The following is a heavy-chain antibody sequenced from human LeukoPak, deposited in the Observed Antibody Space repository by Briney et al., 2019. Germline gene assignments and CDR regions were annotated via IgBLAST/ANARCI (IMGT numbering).Heavy chain of an antibody. V-gene: IGHV3-66*04. D-gene: IGHD2-21*02. CDR1: GFTFSSYS. CDR2: IYSGGST. Sequence: GGSLRLSCAASGFTFSSYSMNWVRQAPGKGLEWFSIIYSGGSTNYADSVKGRFTISRDNSKNTLYLQMNSLRAEDTAVYYCARQHCGGDCFMDVWGQGTTVTASS. J-gene: IGHJ6*02. CDR3: ARQHCGGDCFMDV.